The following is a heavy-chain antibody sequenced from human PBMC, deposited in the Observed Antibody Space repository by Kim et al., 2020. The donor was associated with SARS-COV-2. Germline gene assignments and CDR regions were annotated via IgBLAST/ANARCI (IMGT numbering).Heavy chain of an antibody. Sequence: SVKVSCKASGGTFSSYAISWVRQAPGQGLEWMGGIIPIFGTANYAQKFQGRVTITADESTSTAYMELSSLRSEDTAVYYCARAPCPRNYDILTGYYRLRYYYYGMDVWGQGTTVTVSS. CDR1: GGTFSSYA. J-gene: IGHJ6*02. D-gene: IGHD3-9*01. CDR3: ARAPCPRNYDILTGYYRLRYYYYGMDV. CDR2: IIPIFGTA. V-gene: IGHV1-69*13.